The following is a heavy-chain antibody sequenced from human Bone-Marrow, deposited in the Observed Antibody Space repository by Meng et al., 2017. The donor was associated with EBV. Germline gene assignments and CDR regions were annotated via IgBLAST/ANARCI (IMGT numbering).Heavy chain of an antibody. CDR1: GYTFTSYA. D-gene: IGHD4-17*01. V-gene: IGHV1-3*01. Sequence: QLWEFGVDGRKPGASVKVSCKASGYTFTSYAMHVVRQAPGQRLEWMGWINAGNGNTKYSHKFQGRVTITRDTSASTAYMELSSLRSEDTAVYYCARGRREVTTYYWGQGTLVTVSS. J-gene: IGHJ4*02. CDR2: INAGNGNT. CDR3: ARGRREVTTYY.